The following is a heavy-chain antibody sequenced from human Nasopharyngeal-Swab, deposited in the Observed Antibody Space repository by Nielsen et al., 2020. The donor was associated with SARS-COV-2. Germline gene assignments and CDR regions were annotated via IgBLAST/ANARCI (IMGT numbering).Heavy chain of an antibody. CDR1: GGSISSYY. D-gene: IGHD5-12*01. V-gene: IGHV4-59*01. CDR2: IYYSGST. CDR3: ARESGGDSGWFDP. J-gene: IGHJ5*02. Sequence: GSLRLSCTVSGGSISSYYWNWIRQPPGKGLEWIGYIYYSGSTNYNPSLKSRVTISVDTSKNQFSLKLSSVTAADTAVYYCARESGGDSGWFDPWGQGTLVTVSS.